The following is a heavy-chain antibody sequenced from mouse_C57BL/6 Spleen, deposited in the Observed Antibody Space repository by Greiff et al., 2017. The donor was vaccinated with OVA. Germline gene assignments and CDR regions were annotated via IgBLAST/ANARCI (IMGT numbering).Heavy chain of an antibody. CDR2: IWRGGST. Sequence: QVQLQQSGPGLVQPSQSLSITCTVSGFSLTSYGVHWVRQSPGKGLEWLGVIWRGGSTDYNAAFMSRLSITKDNSKSQVFFKMNSLQADDTAIYYCATSYYYGSSYENFDYWGQGTTLTVSS. CDR1: GFSLTSYG. D-gene: IGHD1-1*01. CDR3: ATSYYYGSSYENFDY. J-gene: IGHJ2*01. V-gene: IGHV2-5*01.